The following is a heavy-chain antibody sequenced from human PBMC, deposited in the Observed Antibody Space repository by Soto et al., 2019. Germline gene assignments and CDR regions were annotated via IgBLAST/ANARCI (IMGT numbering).Heavy chain of an antibody. CDR1: GYTFTSYY. CDR3: ARDSQHDSSSWPLFYYYYYGMDV. V-gene: IGHV1-46*01. J-gene: IGHJ6*02. D-gene: IGHD6-13*01. CDR2: INPSGGST. Sequence: ASVKVSCKASGYTFTSYYMHWVRQAPGQGLEWMGIINPSGGSTSYAQKFQGRVTMTRDTYTSTVYMELSSLRSEDTAVYYCARDSQHDSSSWPLFYYYYYGMDVWGQGTTVTVSS.